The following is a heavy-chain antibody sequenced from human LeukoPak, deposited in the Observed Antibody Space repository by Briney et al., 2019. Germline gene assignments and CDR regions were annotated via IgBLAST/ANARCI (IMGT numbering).Heavy chain of an antibody. Sequence: GESLQISCKGSGYSFTSYWIGWVRQMPGKGLEWMGIIYPGDSDTRYSPSFQGQVTISADKSISTAYLQWSSLKASDTAMYHCARRVLDSSGWDDYWGQGTLVTVSS. CDR3: ARRVLDSSGWDDY. V-gene: IGHV5-51*01. D-gene: IGHD6-19*01. J-gene: IGHJ4*02. CDR1: GYSFTSYW. CDR2: IYPGDSDT.